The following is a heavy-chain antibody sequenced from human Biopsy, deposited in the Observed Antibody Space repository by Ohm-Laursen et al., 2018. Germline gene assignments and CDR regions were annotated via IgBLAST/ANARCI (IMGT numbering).Heavy chain of an antibody. D-gene: IGHD2-8*01. Sequence: SLRLSCAASEFIFSRFWMYWVRQAPGKGLVWVSRINSDGSSTNYADAVKGRFTISRDNGKNSVYLQMNSLRVEDTAVYYCARDGEAKYCKHGVCPSDFWGQGTLVTVSS. CDR1: EFIFSRFW. CDR2: INSDGSST. J-gene: IGHJ4*02. V-gene: IGHV3-74*01. CDR3: ARDGEAKYCKHGVCPSDF.